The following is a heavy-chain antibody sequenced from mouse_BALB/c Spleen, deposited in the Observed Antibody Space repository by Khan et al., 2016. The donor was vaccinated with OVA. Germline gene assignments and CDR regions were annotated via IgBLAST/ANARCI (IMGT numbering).Heavy chain of an antibody. D-gene: IGHD1-1*02. J-gene: IGHJ3*01. V-gene: IGHV1S137*01. Sequence: VQLQESGAELVRPGVSVKISCKGSGYTFTDFSMHWMKQRHAMSLEWIGVISTYYGDADYNQKFKDKATMTVDKSSKTAYMELASLTSEDSAIYYGARGAGGGVFRYWGQGTLVTVSA. CDR2: ISTYYGDA. CDR3: ARGAGGGVFRY. CDR1: GYTFTDFS.